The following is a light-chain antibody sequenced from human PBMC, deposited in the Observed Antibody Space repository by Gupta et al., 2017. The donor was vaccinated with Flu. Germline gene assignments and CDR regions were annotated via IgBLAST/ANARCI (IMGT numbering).Light chain of an antibody. CDR3: QQYNNWSLYS. J-gene: IGKJ2*03. CDR1: QSVRSN. Sequence: EIVMTQSPATLSVSPGERATLSCRASQSVRSNLAWYQQKPGQGPRLLIYGASTRATGTPGRFSGSGSGTEFTLTISSLQSEDVAVYYCQQYNNWSLYSFGQGTKLEI. V-gene: IGKV3-15*01. CDR2: GAS.